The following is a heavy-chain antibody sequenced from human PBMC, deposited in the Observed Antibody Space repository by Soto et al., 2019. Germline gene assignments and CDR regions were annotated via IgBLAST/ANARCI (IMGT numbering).Heavy chain of an antibody. CDR1: GFSFSSYV. CDR2: MSGGGGST. D-gene: IGHD6-25*01. V-gene: IGHV3-23*01. J-gene: IGHJ4*02. Sequence: GGSLRLSCAASGFSFSSYVMAWVRQAPGKGLEWVSAMSGGGGSTYYPDSVKGRFTISRDNSENTLYLQMNSLRAEDTALYYCAKASGSGWPYYFDSWGQGTLVTVSS. CDR3: AKASGSGWPYYFDS.